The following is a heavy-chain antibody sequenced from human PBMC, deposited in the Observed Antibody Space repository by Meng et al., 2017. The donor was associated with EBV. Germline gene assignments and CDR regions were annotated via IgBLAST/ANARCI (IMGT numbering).Heavy chain of an antibody. J-gene: IGHJ4*02. CDR1: GGSTSGNNYY. Sequence: PHESGPGLVKPSRPLSLTAHSSGGSTSGNNYYWGWIRQPPGKWLEWIGSIHYTGSTYYYPSLKSRVTISGDTSKRQFSLKLSSVTAADTAVYYCARADVDTSMVNPKLSFDYWGQGTLVTVSS. CDR2: IHYTGST. V-gene: IGHV4-39*07. CDR3: ARADVDTSMVNPKLSFDY. D-gene: IGHD5-18*01.